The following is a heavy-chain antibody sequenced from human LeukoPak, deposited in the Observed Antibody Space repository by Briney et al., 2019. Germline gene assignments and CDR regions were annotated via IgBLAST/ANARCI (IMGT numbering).Heavy chain of an antibody. D-gene: IGHD3-10*01. V-gene: IGHV3-21*04. Sequence: GGSLRLSCAASGFTFSSYSMNWVRQAPGKGLEWVSSISSSSSYIYYADSVKGRFTISRDNAKNSLYMQMNSLRAEDTAVYYCAKEIQRFGELFDYWGQGTLVTVSS. CDR2: ISSSSSYI. J-gene: IGHJ4*02. CDR3: AKEIQRFGELFDY. CDR1: GFTFSSYS.